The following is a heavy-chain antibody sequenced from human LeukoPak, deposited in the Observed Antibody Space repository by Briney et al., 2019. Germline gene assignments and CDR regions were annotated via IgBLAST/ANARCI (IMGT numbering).Heavy chain of an antibody. CDR2: ITGTSGKT. CDR3: AKDHVNAGRLDY. J-gene: IGHJ4*02. Sequence: GGSLRLSCEVSGLIFSNFAMARVRQAPGKGLEWLSLITGTSGKTYYAASVKGRFTISRDNSKNMVYLQMDNLRAEDTALYCAKDHVNAGRLDYWGQGTPVTVS. V-gene: IGHV3-23*01. CDR1: GLIFSNFA. D-gene: IGHD6-13*01.